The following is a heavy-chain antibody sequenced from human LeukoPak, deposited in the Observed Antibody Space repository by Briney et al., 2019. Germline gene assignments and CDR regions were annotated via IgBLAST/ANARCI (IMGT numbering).Heavy chain of an antibody. V-gene: IGHV3-30*02. CDR1: GFTFSSYW. D-gene: IGHD6-19*01. CDR3: ARDTLAVAGQFDY. Sequence: GGSLRLSCAASGFTFSSYWMSWVRQAPGKGLEWVAFIRYDGSNKYYADSVKGRFTISRDNSKNTLYLQMNSLRAEDTAVYYCARDTLAVAGQFDYWGQGTLVTVSS. CDR2: IRYDGSNK. J-gene: IGHJ4*02.